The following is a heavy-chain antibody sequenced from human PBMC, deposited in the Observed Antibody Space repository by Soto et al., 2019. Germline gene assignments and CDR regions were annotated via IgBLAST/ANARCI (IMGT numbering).Heavy chain of an antibody. Sequence: GXSVKGSCRASGYTFTRYTMNWVRQAPGQRLEWMGWINPDNGNTKSSQKFQDRVIITRDTSASTAYMDLSSLRSEDTAVYYCARGIATGQLDPWGQGTLVTSPQ. V-gene: IGHV1-3*01. J-gene: IGHJ5*02. D-gene: IGHD2-15*01. CDR3: ARGIATGQLDP. CDR1: GYTFTRYT. CDR2: INPDNGNT.